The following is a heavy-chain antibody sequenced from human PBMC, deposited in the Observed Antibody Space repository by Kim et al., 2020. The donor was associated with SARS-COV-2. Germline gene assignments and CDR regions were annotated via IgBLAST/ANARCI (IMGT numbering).Heavy chain of an antibody. J-gene: IGHJ4*02. V-gene: IGHV3-21*01. CDR2: ISSSSSYI. CDR1: GFTFSSYS. D-gene: IGHD2-2*01. CDR3: ARSSSLWGVCLDY. Sequence: GGSLRLSCAASGFTFSSYSMNWVRQAPGKGLEWVSSISSSSSYIYYADSVKGRFTISRDNAKNSLYLQMNSLRAEDTAVYYCARSSSLWGVCLDYWGQGTLVTVSS.